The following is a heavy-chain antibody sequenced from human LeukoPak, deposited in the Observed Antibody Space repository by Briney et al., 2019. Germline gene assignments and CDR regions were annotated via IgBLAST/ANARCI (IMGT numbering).Heavy chain of an antibody. D-gene: IGHD2-15*01. J-gene: IGHJ4*02. CDR2: ISGSGGST. Sequence: GGSLRLSCAASGFTFSSYAMSWVRQAPGKGLEWVSAISGSGGSTYYADSVKGRFTISKDNSKNTLYLQMNSLRAEDTAVYYCVKDSSCDPQANYYFDHWGQGTLVTVSS. CDR3: VKDSSCDPQANYYFDH. CDR1: GFTFSSYA. V-gene: IGHV3-23*01.